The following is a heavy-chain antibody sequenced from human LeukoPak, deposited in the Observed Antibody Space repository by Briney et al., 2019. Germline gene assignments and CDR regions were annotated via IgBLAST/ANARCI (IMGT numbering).Heavy chain of an antibody. CDR2: IIPIFGTA. CDR1: GGTFSSYA. V-gene: IGHV1-69*13. J-gene: IGHJ3*02. Sequence: SVKVSCKASGGTFSSYAISWVRQAPGQGLEWMGGIIPIFGTANYAQKFQGRVTITADEFTSTAYMELSSLRSEYTAVYYCAREGREYAAWGYSSYKGAFDIWGQGTMVTVSS. CDR3: AREGREYAAWGYSSYKGAFDI. D-gene: IGHD6-19*01.